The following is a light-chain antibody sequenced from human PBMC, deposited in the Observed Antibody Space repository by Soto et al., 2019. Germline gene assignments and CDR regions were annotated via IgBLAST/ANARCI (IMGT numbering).Light chain of an antibody. CDR3: SSDTSSSTLDV. V-gene: IGLV2-14*01. CDR2: DVS. J-gene: IGLJ1*01. Sequence: QSALTQPASVSGSPGQSITISCTGTSSDVGGYNYVSWYQQHPGKAPKFMIYDVSNRPSGVSNRFSGSKSGNTASLTISGLQAEDEADYYCSSDTSSSTLDVFGTGTKVTVL. CDR1: SSDVGGYNY.